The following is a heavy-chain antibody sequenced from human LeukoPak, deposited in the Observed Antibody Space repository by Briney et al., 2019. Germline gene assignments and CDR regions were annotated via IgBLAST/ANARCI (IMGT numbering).Heavy chain of an antibody. V-gene: IGHV4-59*08. D-gene: IGHD1-26*01. Sequence: SETLSLTCTVSGGSIGSYYWSWIRQPPGKGLEWIGYIYYSGSTNYNPSLKSRVTISVDTSKNQFSLKLSSVTAADTAVYYCARVVHYSGSLVDYWGQGTLVTVSS. CDR2: IYYSGST. CDR1: GGSIGSYY. J-gene: IGHJ4*02. CDR3: ARVVHYSGSLVDY.